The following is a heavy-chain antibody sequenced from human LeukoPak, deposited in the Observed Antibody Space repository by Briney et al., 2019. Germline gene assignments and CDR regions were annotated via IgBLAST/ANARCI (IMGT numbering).Heavy chain of an antibody. CDR2: ISGSGGST. V-gene: IGHV3-23*01. CDR1: GGTFSTYA. J-gene: IGHJ4*02. Sequence: ASVKVSCKASGGTFSTYAMSWVRQAPGKGLEWVSAISGSGGSTNYADSVKGRVTVSRDNSKSTLYLQMSSLRAEDTAVYYCAKSSYYDSSGYYREYYFDYWGQGTLVTVSS. CDR3: AKSSYYDSSGYYREYYFDY. D-gene: IGHD3-22*01.